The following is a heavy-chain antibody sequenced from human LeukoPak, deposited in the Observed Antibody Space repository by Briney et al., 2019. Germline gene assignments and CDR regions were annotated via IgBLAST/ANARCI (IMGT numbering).Heavy chain of an antibody. Sequence: PGRSLRLSRTTSGFTFGDYALSWFRQAPGKGLEWVGFIRKTAYGGTTEYAASVKGRFTISRDDSKGIAYLQMNSLKTEDTAVYYCSGDDSASYFRFDPWGRGTLVTVSS. CDR3: SGDDSASYFRFDP. D-gene: IGHD3-10*01. CDR1: GFTFGDYA. V-gene: IGHV3-49*03. CDR2: IRKTAYGGTT. J-gene: IGHJ5*02.